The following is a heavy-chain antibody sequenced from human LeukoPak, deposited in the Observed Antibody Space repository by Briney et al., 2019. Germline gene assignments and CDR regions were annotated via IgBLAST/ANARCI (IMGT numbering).Heavy chain of an antibody. J-gene: IGHJ3*02. CDR1: GGSISSYY. Sequence: SETLSLTCTVSGGSISSYYWSWIRQPAGKGLEWIGRIYTSGSTNYNPSLKSRVTMSVDTSKNQFSLKLSSVTAADTAVYYCARDVRKGWFREHRGAFDTWGQGTMVTVSS. CDR3: ARDVRKGWFREHRGAFDT. CDR2: IYTSGST. V-gene: IGHV4-4*07. D-gene: IGHD3-10*01.